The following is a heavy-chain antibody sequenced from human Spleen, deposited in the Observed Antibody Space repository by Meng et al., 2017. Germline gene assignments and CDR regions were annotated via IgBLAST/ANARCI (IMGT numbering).Heavy chain of an antibody. J-gene: IGHJ4*02. CDR2: ISGTGGSI. CDR1: GFIFRNYA. Sequence: QLVESGGGLVHAGRSLRLSCAASGFIFRNYAMHWVRQAPGKGLEWVAAISGTGGSIYYADSVKGRFTISRDKSKKTLYLQMNSLRAEDTAIYFCARDQGPLPDYWGQGTLVTVSS. CDR3: ARDQGPLPDY. V-gene: IGHV3-23*04.